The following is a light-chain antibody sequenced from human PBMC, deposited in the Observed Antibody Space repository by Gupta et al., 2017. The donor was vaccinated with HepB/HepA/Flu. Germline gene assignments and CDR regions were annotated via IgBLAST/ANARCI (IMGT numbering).Light chain of an antibody. CDR1: QNIRSS. CDR2: DVS. J-gene: IGKJ1*01. V-gene: IGKV3-11*01. CDR3: QQRSNWPRT. Sequence: EIVLTQSPAALSLSPGERATLSCRASQNIRSSLAWYQHKSGRAPRLLIYDVSNRATGIPVRFDASGSGTDFTLTISSLEPEDVAVYYCQQRSNWPRTFGQGTKVEI.